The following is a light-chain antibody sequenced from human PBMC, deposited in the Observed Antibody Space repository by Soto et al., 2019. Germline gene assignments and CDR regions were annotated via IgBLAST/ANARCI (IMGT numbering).Light chain of an antibody. CDR2: DAS. CDR1: RDIADS. CDR3: QQYDDPFT. V-gene: IGKV1-33*01. J-gene: IGKJ4*01. Sequence: DTQMTQSPSSLSASVGDTVTITCQASRDIADSLHWYQQRAGQAPKLLIYDASNLQSGVPARFSGSGTGTSFILTISSLQPEDFATYYCQQYDDPFTFRGGTKVEIK.